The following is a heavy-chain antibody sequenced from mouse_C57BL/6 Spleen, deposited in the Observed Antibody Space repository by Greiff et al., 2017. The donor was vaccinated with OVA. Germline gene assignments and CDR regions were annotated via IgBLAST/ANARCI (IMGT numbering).Heavy chain of an antibody. V-gene: IGHV3-6*01. Sequence: ESGPGLVKPSQSLSLTCSVTGYSITSGYYWNWIRQFPGNKLEWMGYISYDGSNNYNPSLKNRISITRDTSKNQFFLKLNSVTTEDTATYYCARVYYDYDVYFDYWGQGTTLTVSS. D-gene: IGHD2-4*01. CDR1: GYSITSGYY. CDR3: ARVYYDYDVYFDY. CDR2: ISYDGSN. J-gene: IGHJ2*01.